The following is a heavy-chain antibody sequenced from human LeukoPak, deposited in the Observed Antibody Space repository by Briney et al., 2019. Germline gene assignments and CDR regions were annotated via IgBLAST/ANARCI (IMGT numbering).Heavy chain of an antibody. V-gene: IGHV3-23*01. CDR1: GFTFSSYA. CDR3: AKRDIVVVPAAKHPSGFDY. J-gene: IGHJ4*02. Sequence: PGGSLRLSCAASGFTFSSYAMSWVRQAPGKGLEWVSAISGSGGSTYYADSVKGRFTISRDNSKNTLYLQMNSLRAEDTAVYYCAKRDIVVVPAAKHPSGFDYWGQGTLVTVSS. CDR2: ISGSGGST. D-gene: IGHD2-2*01.